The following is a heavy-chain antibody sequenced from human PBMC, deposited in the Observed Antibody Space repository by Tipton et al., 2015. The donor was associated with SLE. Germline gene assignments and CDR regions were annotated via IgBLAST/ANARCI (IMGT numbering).Heavy chain of an antibody. CDR1: GGSISSGGYS. Sequence: TLSLTCAVSGGSISSGGYSWSWIRQPPGKGLEWIGYIYYSGSTHYNPSLKSRVTISVDTSKNQFSLRLSSVTAADTAVYYCASYSSSYFDYWGQGTLVTVSS. CDR3: ASYSSSYFDY. CDR2: IYYSGST. V-gene: IGHV4-31*11. D-gene: IGHD6-6*01. J-gene: IGHJ4*02.